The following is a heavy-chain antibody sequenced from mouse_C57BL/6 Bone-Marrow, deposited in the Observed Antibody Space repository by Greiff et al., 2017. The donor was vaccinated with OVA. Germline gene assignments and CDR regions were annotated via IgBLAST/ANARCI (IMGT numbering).Heavy chain of an antibody. CDR2: IYPGDGDT. D-gene: IGHD2-2*01. J-gene: IGHJ4*01. V-gene: IGHV1-82*01. CDR3: ARSGGGLRYAMDY. CDR1: GYAFSSSW. Sequence: QVQLKQSGPELVKPGASVKISCKASGYAFSSSWMNWVKQRPGKGLEWIGRIYPGDGDTNYNGKFKGKATLTADKSSSTAYMQLSSLTSEDSAVYFCARSGGGLRYAMDYWGQGTSVTVSS.